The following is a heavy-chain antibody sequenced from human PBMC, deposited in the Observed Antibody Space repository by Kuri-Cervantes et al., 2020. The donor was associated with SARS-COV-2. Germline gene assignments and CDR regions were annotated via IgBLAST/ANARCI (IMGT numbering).Heavy chain of an antibody. CDR1: GGSITSHY. CDR3: ARCSSSSRLCYFDY. J-gene: IGHJ4*02. CDR2: IYYSGST. D-gene: IGHD6-6*01. V-gene: IGHV4-59*08. Sequence: SEIPSLTCTVTGGSITSHYWSWIRQPPGKGLEWIGYIYYSGSTNYNPPLKSRVTISVDTSKNQFSLKLSSVTAADTAVYYCARCSSSSRLCYFDYWGQGTLVTVSS.